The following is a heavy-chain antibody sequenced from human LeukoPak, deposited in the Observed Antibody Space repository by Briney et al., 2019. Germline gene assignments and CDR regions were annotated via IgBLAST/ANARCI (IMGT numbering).Heavy chain of an antibody. D-gene: IGHD3-22*01. J-gene: IGHJ4*02. CDR2: IIPILDIA. CDR1: GGTFSSYA. V-gene: IGHV1-69*04. Sequence: ASVKVSCKASGGTFSSYAISWVRQAPGQGLEWMGRIIPILDIANYAQKFQGRVTITADKSTSTAYMELSSLRSEDTAVYYCARDNYDSSGYAFAYWGQGTLVTVSS. CDR3: ARDNYDSSGYAFAY.